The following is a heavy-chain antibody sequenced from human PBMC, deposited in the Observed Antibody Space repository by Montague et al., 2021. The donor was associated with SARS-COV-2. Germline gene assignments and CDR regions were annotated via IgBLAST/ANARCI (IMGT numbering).Heavy chain of an antibody. V-gene: IGHV4-39*01. D-gene: IGHD4-17*01. CDR3: ARHRNYGDHSLDNWFHP. J-gene: IGHJ5*02. CDR1: GASTSCPNCY. CDR2: IYNSGTT. Sequence: SETLSLTCTVSGASTSCPNCYWCWIRQPPGKGLDWIGTIYNSGTTYYNPSLKSRLTISIDTSKNQFSLKLSSVTAADTAVYYCARHRNYGDHSLDNWFHPWGQGTLVTVSS.